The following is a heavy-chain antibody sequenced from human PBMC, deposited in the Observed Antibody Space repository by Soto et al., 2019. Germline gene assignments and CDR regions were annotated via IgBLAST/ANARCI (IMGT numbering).Heavy chain of an antibody. CDR3: ARAKDIVVVVAAAAGYGMDV. CDR2: IIPIFGTA. D-gene: IGHD2-15*01. V-gene: IGHV1-69*01. J-gene: IGHJ6*02. CDR1: GGTFSSYA. Sequence: QVQLVQSGAEVKKPGSSVKVSCKASGGTFSSYAISWVRQAPGQGLEWMGGIIPIFGTANYAQKFQGRVTITADESTSTAYMERSSLRSEDTAVYYCARAKDIVVVVAAAAGYGMDVWGQGTTVTVSS.